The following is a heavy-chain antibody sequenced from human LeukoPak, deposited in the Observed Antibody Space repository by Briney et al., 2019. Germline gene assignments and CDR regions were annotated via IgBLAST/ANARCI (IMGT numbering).Heavy chain of an antibody. J-gene: IGHJ3*02. CDR2: INSDGITT. V-gene: IGHV3-74*01. Sequence: GGSPRLSCAASGFTFSSYWMHWVRQAPGKGLVWVSRINSDGITTSYADSVKGRFTISRDNAKNSQYLQMNSLRAEDTAVYYCARNMVRGYEDAFDIWGQGTMVTVSS. CDR3: ARNMVRGYEDAFDI. CDR1: GFTFSSYW. D-gene: IGHD3-10*01.